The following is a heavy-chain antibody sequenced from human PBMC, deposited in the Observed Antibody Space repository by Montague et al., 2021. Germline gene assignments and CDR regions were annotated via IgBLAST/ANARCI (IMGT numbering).Heavy chain of an antibody. J-gene: IGHJ6*02. D-gene: IGHD1-14*01. Sequence: SETLSLTCSVSGASISDYYWCWIRQPPGKGLEWIGYIYYSSRTNYNHSLKSRVTISVDTSKNQFSLRLSSVTAADTAFYYCAVTNPYYYYGMDVWGQGTTVTVSS. V-gene: IGHV4-59*01. CDR1: GASISDYY. CDR2: IYYSSRT. CDR3: AVTNPYYYYGMDV.